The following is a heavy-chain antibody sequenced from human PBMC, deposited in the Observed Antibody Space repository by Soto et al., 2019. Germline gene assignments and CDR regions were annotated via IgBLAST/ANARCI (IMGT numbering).Heavy chain of an antibody. CDR2: IYYSGST. D-gene: IGHD6-13*01. J-gene: IGHJ4*02. CDR3: ARVDSSSLYVY. V-gene: IGHV4-59*01. CDR1: GGSISSYY. Sequence: QVQLQESGPGLVKPSETLSLTCTVYGGSISSYYWSWLRQPPGKGLEWIGYIYYSGSTNYNPSLKGRVTISVETAQNHFSLKLSSLTAADQAGYYCARVDSSSLYVYWCQGTLVTVSS.